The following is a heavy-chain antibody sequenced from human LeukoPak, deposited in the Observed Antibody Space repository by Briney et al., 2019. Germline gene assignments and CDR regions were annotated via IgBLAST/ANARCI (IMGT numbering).Heavy chain of an antibody. CDR2: IYPGDSDT. J-gene: IGHJ3*02. D-gene: IGHD6-13*01. CDR3: ARRPGYSSSWNDAFDT. CDR1: GYSFTSYW. Sequence: GESLKISCKGSGYSFTSYWIGWVRQMPGKGLEWMGIIYPGDSDTRYGPSFQGQVTISADKSISTAYLQWSSLKASDTAMYYCARRPGYSSSWNDAFDTWGQGTMVTVSS. V-gene: IGHV5-51*01.